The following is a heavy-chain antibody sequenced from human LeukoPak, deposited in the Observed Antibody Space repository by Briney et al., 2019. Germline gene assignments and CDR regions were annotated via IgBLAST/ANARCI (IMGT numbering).Heavy chain of an antibody. D-gene: IGHD7-27*01. CDR2: ISWNSGSI. Sequence: GRSLRLSCAASGFTFDDYAMHWVRQAPGKGLEWVSGISWNSGSIGYADSVKGRFTISRDNAKNSLYLQMNSLRAEDTALYYCAKDRGLDQPPKLGSNYYYYGMDVWGQGTTVTVSS. CDR1: GFTFDDYA. J-gene: IGHJ6*02. CDR3: AKDRGLDQPPKLGSNYYYYGMDV. V-gene: IGHV3-9*01.